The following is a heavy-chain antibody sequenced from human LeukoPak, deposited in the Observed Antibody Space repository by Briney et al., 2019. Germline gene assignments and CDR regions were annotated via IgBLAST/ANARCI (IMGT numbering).Heavy chain of an antibody. CDR3: ARVDYYGSGSYYENWFDP. J-gene: IGHJ5*02. D-gene: IGHD3-10*01. V-gene: IGHV1-18*01. CDR1: GYTFTNYG. Sequence: ASVKVSCKASGYTFTNYGINWVRQAPGQGLEWMGWISAYNGNTNYAQKLQGRVTMTTDTSTSTAYMELRSLRSDDTAVYYCARVDYYGSGSYYENWFDPWGQGTLVTVSS. CDR2: ISAYNGNT.